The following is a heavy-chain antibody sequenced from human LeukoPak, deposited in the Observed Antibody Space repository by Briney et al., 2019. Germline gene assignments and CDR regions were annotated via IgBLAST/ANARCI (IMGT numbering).Heavy chain of an antibody. V-gene: IGHV3-33*01. CDR1: GFTFSSYG. CDR3: ARTPITMVRGVIIFDY. Sequence: PGGSLRLSCAASGFTFSSYGMHWVRQAPGKGLEWVAVIWYDGSNKYYADSVKGRFTISRDNSKNTLYLQMNSLRAEDTAVYYCARTPITMVRGVIIFDYWGQGTLVTVSS. D-gene: IGHD3-10*01. CDR2: IWYDGSNK. J-gene: IGHJ4*02.